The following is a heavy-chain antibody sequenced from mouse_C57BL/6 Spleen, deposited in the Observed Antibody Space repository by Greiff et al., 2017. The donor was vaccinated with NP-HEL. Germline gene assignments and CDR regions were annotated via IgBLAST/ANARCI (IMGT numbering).Heavy chain of an antibody. Sequence: EVKLMESGGDLVKPGGSLKLSCAASGFTFSSYGMSWVRQTPDKRLEWVATISSGGSYTYYPDSVKGRFTISRDNAKNTLYLQMSSLKSEDTAMYYCARHTYSFDYWGQGTTLTVSS. CDR2: ISSGGSYT. D-gene: IGHD5-1*01. J-gene: IGHJ2*01. CDR1: GFTFSSYG. CDR3: ARHTYSFDY. V-gene: IGHV5-6*01.